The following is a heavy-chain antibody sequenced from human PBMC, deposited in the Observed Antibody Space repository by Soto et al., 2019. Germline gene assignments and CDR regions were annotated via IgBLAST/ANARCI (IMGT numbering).Heavy chain of an antibody. D-gene: IGHD1-7*01. CDR1: GFTLSGYA. CDR3: SRGLGITGNTMLFDY. Sequence: GGSLRLSCAASGFTLSGYAMDWVRQAPGKGLEYVSGISSNGVGTYYADSVQGRFTIPRDNSKNTLYLQMDSLRAEDTAVYYCSRGLGITGNTMLFDYWGQGTLVTVSS. V-gene: IGHV3-64*02. CDR2: ISSNGVGT. J-gene: IGHJ4*02.